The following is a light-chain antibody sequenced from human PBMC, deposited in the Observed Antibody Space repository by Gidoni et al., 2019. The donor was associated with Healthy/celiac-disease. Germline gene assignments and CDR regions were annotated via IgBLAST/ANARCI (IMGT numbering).Light chain of an antibody. CDR3: TSYTSSSTLDV. Sequence: QSALTQPASVSGSPGQSITISCTGTSSDVGGYNYVSWYQQHQGKAPKLMIYGVSNRPSGVSDRFSGSKSGNTASLTISGLQSEDEADYYCTSYTSSSTLDVFGTGTKVTVL. J-gene: IGLJ1*01. CDR2: GVS. V-gene: IGLV2-14*01. CDR1: SSDVGGYNY.